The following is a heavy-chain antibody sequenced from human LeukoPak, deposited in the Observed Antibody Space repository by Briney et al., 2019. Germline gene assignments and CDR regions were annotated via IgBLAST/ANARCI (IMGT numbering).Heavy chain of an antibody. J-gene: IGHJ4*02. Sequence: ASVKVSCKASGYTFTGYYMHWVRQAPGQGLEWMGWINPNSGGTNYAQKFQGRVTMTRDTSISTAYMELSRLRFDDTAVYYCAREPYCSGGSCYSFLFYWGQGTLVTVSS. D-gene: IGHD2-15*01. CDR3: AREPYCSGGSCYSFLFY. CDR2: INPNSGGT. V-gene: IGHV1-2*02. CDR1: GYTFTGYY.